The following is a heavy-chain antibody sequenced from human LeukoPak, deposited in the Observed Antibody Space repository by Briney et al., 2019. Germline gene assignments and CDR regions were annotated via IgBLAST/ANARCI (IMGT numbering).Heavy chain of an antibody. J-gene: IGHJ6*02. CDR2: VNTYSGGT. Sequence: ATVKVSCKGSGYTFTAYYIHWVRQAPGHGLEWMGYVNTYSGGTNYAQKFQGRVTITADKSTSTAYMELSSLRSEDTAVYYCARASYDPYYYGMDVWGQGTTVTVSS. D-gene: IGHD3-22*01. CDR1: GYTFTAYY. CDR3: ARASYDPYYYGMDV. V-gene: IGHV1-2*02.